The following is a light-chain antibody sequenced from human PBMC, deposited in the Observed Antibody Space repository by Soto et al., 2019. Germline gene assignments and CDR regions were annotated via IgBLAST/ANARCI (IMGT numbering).Light chain of an antibody. V-gene: IGLV2-14*01. CDR2: EVT. CDR3: SSYTSSNTLI. CDR1: SSDVGGYNY. Sequence: QSALTQPASVSGSPGQSITISCTGTSSDVGGYNYVSWYEQYPGKAPKVMIYEVTNRPSGVSNRFSGSKSGNTASLTISGLQAEDEADYYCSSYTSSNTLIFGGGTKLTVL. J-gene: IGLJ2*01.